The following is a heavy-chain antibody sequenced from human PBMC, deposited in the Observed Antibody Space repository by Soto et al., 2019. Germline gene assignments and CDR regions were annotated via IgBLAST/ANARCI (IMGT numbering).Heavy chain of an antibody. CDR1: GGSISSYY. CDR3: ARGDGYSYGSDY. J-gene: IGHJ4*02. Sequence: QVQLQESGPGLVKPSETLSLTCTVSGGSISSYYWSWIRQPPGKGLEWIGYIYYSGSTNYNPSLKSRVTISVDTSKNQFSLKLSSVTAADTAVYYCARGDGYSYGSDYWGQGTPVTVSS. V-gene: IGHV4-59*01. CDR2: IYYSGST. D-gene: IGHD5-18*01.